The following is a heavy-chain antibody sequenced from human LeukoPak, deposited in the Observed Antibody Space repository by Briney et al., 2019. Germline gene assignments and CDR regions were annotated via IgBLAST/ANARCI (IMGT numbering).Heavy chain of an antibody. V-gene: IGHV3-74*01. J-gene: IGHJ4*02. CDR3: ARAVHERWLAHFDY. CDR2: INSDGSST. D-gene: IGHD6-19*01. CDR1: GFTFSSYW. Sequence: GGSLRLSCAASGFTFSSYWMHWVRQAPGKGLVWVSRINSDGSSTSYADSVKGRFTISRDNAKNTLYLQMNSLRAEDTAVYYCARAVHERWLAHFDYWGQGTLVTVSS.